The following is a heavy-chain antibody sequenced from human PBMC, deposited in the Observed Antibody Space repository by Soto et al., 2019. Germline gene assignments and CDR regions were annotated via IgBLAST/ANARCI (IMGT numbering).Heavy chain of an antibody. V-gene: IGHV3-48*03. CDR2: INTAGSTK. J-gene: IGHJ6*02. CDR3: ARAECSSPDCLTAYYSYGLDV. Sequence: GGSLRLSCAASGFTFSNFEMHWVRQAPGQGLEWVSYINTAGSTKYYAESVKGRFTISRDNARNSLFLQMNSLRAEDTAVYYCARAECSSPDCLTAYYSYGLDVWGQGSTVTVSS. CDR1: GFTFSNFE. D-gene: IGHD3-9*01.